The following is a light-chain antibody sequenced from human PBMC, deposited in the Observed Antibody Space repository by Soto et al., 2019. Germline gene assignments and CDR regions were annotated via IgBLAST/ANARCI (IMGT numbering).Light chain of an antibody. CDR2: RNN. V-gene: IGLV1-47*01. CDR1: TSNIRTNY. Sequence: QSVLTQPPSASGTPGQRVTISCSGSTSNIRTNYVYWYHQLPGTAPKLLISRNNQRPSGVPDRFSGSKSGTSASLAISGLRSEDEGDYYCAAWDDSLSGHYVFGTGTKVTVL. CDR3: AAWDDSLSGHYV. J-gene: IGLJ1*01.